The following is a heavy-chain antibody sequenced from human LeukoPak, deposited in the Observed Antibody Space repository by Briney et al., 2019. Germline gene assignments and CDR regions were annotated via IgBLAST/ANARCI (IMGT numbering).Heavy chain of an antibody. CDR3: ARTDCSSTSCYGGDYYYYYMDV. Sequence: PGGSLRLSCAASGFTFSDFYMSWIRQAPGKGLEWISYISTSGSTIHYADSVKGRFTISRDNAKNSLYLQMNSLRAEDTAVYYCARTDCSSTSCYGGDYYYYYMDVWGKGTTVTVSS. J-gene: IGHJ6*03. V-gene: IGHV3-11*04. D-gene: IGHD2-2*01. CDR2: ISTSGSTI. CDR1: GFTFSDFY.